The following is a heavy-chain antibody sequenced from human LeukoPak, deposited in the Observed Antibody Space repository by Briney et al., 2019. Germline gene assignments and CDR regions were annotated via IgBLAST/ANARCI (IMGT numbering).Heavy chain of an antibody. CDR2: IIPIFGTA. J-gene: IGHJ3*02. D-gene: IGHD5-18*01. Sequence: VASVKVSCKASGGTFSSYAISWVRQAPGQGLEWMGGIIPIFGTANYAQKFQGRVTITADESTSTAYMELSSLRSEDTAVYYCAVDTAMVRHAFDIWGQGTMVTVSS. CDR1: GGTFSSYA. CDR3: AVDTAMVRHAFDI. V-gene: IGHV1-69*01.